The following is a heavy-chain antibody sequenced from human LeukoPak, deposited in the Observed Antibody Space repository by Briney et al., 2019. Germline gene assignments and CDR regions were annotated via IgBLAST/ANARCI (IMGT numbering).Heavy chain of an antibody. Sequence: SETLSLTCTVSGGSISSSSHYWGWIRQPPGKGLEWIGSMYYSGGTYYNPSLKSRVAISIDTSKNQFSLKLNSVTAADTAVYYCARLVRYCSTNSCYPFDYWGQGTLVTVSS. CDR2: MYYSGGT. D-gene: IGHD2-2*01. V-gene: IGHV4-39*01. CDR3: ARLVRYCSTNSCYPFDY. CDR1: GGSISSSSHY. J-gene: IGHJ4*02.